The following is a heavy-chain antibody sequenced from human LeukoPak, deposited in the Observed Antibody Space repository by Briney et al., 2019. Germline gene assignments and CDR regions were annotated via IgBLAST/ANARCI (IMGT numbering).Heavy chain of an antibody. CDR3: AKGYFVVGATFFDY. V-gene: IGHV3-30*18. CDR1: GFTFSSYA. D-gene: IGHD1-26*01. J-gene: IGHJ4*02. Sequence: GGSLRLSCAASGFTFSSYAMSWVRQAPGKGLEWVAVISYDGSNKYYADSVKGRFTISRDNSKNTLYLQMNSLRAEDTAVYYCAKGYFVVGATFFDYWGQGTLVTVSS. CDR2: ISYDGSNK.